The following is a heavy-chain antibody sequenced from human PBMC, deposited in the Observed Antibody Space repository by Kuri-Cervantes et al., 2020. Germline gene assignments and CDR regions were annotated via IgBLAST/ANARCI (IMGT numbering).Heavy chain of an antibody. CDR1: GFTFSSYA. J-gene: IGHJ6*03. CDR3: AGVRSDYYYYMDV. D-gene: IGHD1-1*01. Sequence: GGSLRLSCAASGFTFSSYAMSWVRQAPGKGLEWVSAISGSGGSTYYADSVKGRFTISRDNSKNTLYLQMNSLRAEDTAVYYCAGVRSDYYYYMDVWGKGTTVTDSS. V-gene: IGHV3-23*01. CDR2: ISGSGGST.